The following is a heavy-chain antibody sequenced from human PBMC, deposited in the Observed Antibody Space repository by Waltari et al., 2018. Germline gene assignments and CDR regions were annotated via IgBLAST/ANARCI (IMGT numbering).Heavy chain of an antibody. D-gene: IGHD3-10*01. CDR2: IYYSGST. CDR3: ARTGMNGSWSQEIDY. CDR1: GGSISSGGYY. Sequence: QVQLQESGPGLVKPSQTLSLTCTVSGGSISSGGYYWSWIRQHPGKGLEWIGYIYYSGSTYYNPSLKSRVTISVDTSKNQFSLKLSSVTAADTAVYYCARTGMNGSWSQEIDYWGQGTLVTVSS. V-gene: IGHV4-31*03. J-gene: IGHJ4*02.